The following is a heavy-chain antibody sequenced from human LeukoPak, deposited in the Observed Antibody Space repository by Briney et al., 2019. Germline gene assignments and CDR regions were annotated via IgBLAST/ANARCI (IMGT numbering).Heavy chain of an antibody. J-gene: IGHJ1*01. CDR1: GYIFDIYA. D-gene: IGHD1-7*01. CDR3: ARDYTVALGTTTYFQH. CDR2: INTNTWIP. V-gene: IGHV7-4-1*02. Sequence: ASVKVSCKASGYIFDIYAMIWVRQAPGQGLELMGWINTNTWIPTYAQGFTGRFVFSLDTSVSTAYLHISSLETEDTAVYYCARDYTVALGTTTYFQHWGQGTLVTVSS.